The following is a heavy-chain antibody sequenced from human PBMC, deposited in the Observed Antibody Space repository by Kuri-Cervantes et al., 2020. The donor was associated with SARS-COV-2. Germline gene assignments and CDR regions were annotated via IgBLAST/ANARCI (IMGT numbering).Heavy chain of an antibody. V-gene: IGHV4-39*01. J-gene: IGHJ3*02. Sequence: SETLSLTCTVSGGSISSSSYYWGWIRQPPGKGLEWIGSIYYSGSTYYNPSLKSRVTTSVDTSKNQFSLKLSSVTAADTAVYYCARSGYSYGPETQGAFDIWGQGTMVTVSS. CDR3: ARSGYSYGPETQGAFDI. D-gene: IGHD5-18*01. CDR2: IYYSGST. CDR1: GGSISSSSYY.